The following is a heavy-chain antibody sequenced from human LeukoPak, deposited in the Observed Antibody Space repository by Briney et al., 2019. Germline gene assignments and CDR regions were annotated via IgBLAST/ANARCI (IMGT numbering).Heavy chain of an antibody. CDR1: GGSFSGYF. Sequence: SETLSLTCAVYGGSFSGYFWSWIRQPPGKGLEWIGEINHSGSTNYNPSLKSRVTISVDKSKNQFSLKLSSVTAADTAVYYCARDPGGYSYGNFDYWGQGTLVTVSS. CDR2: INHSGST. D-gene: IGHD5-18*01. J-gene: IGHJ4*02. V-gene: IGHV4-34*01. CDR3: ARDPGGYSYGNFDY.